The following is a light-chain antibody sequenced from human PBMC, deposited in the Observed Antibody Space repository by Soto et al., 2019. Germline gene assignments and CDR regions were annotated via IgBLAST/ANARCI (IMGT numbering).Light chain of an antibody. Sequence: EVVLTQSPGTLSLSPGERATLSCRASQSVSNNYLAWYQQKPGQAPRLLIFGSSDSATGIPDRFSGSGYGTDFTLTISRLEPEDFAVYYCQQYGSSPPYPFGQGPKLEIK. J-gene: IGKJ2*01. V-gene: IGKV3-20*01. CDR3: QQYGSSPPYP. CDR1: QSVSNNY. CDR2: GSS.